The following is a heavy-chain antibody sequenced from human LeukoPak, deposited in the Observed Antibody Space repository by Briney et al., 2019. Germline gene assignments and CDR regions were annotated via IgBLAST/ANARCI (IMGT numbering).Heavy chain of an antibody. CDR2: ISSSSTYI. D-gene: IGHD3-10*01. J-gene: IGHJ4*02. Sequence: GGSLRLSCAASGFTFSSYSMNWVRQAPGKGLEWVSSISSSSTYIYYADSVKGRFTISRDNAKNSLYLQMNSLRAEDTAVYYCARDGVTMVRGVDFDYWGQGTLVTVSS. CDR1: GFTFSSYS. V-gene: IGHV3-21*01. CDR3: ARDGVTMVRGVDFDY.